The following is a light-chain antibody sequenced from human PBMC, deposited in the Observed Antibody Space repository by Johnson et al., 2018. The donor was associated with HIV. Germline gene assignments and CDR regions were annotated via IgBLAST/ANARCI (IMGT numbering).Light chain of an antibody. CDR2: KNN. Sequence: QSVLTQPPSVSAAPGQKVTISCSGSSSTIGNKYVSWYQILPGTAPKLLIYKNNQRPSGIPDRFSGSKSGTSATLGITGLQTGDEADYYCGTGDTSLSTGGAFGTGTKVTVL. V-gene: IGLV1-51*02. CDR3: GTGDTSLSTGGA. J-gene: IGLJ1*01. CDR1: SSTIGNKY.